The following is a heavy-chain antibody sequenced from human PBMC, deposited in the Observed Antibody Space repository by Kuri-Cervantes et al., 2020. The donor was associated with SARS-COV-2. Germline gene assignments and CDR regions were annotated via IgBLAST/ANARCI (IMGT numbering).Heavy chain of an antibody. V-gene: IGHV3-64*01. Sequence: GESLKISCAASGFTFSSYAMHWVRQAPGKGLEYVSAISSNGGSTYYANSVKGRFTISRDNSKNTLYLQMGSLRAEDMAVYHCARDYYGSGSYSGLVGYWGQGTLVTVSS. D-gene: IGHD3-10*01. CDR1: GFTFSSYA. J-gene: IGHJ4*02. CDR2: ISSNGGST. CDR3: ARDYYGSGSYSGLVGY.